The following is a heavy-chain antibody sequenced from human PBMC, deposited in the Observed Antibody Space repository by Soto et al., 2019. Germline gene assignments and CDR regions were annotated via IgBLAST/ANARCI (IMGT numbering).Heavy chain of an antibody. CDR3: ASIWFGALKYYYGMDV. CDR2: IYYSGST. CDR1: GGSISSSSYY. V-gene: IGHV4-39*01. J-gene: IGHJ6*02. D-gene: IGHD3-10*01. Sequence: SETLSVTCTVSGGSISSSSYYWGWIRQPPGKGLEWIGSIYYSGSTHYNPSLKSRVTISVDTSKNQFSLKLSSVTAAGTAVYYGASIWFGALKYYYGMDVRGQGTTVT.